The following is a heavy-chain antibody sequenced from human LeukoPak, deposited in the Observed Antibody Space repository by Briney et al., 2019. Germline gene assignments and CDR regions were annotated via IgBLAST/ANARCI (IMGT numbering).Heavy chain of an antibody. V-gene: IGHV1-2*02. CDR3: ARQFTRGGDSDAFDI. CDR1: GYTLTELS. J-gene: IGHJ3*02. CDR2: INPNSGGT. D-gene: IGHD2-21*02. Sequence: ASVKVSCKVSGYTLTELSMHWVRQAPGKGLEWMGWINPNSGGTNYAQKFQGRVTMTRDTSISTAYMELSRLRSDDTAVYYCARQFTRGGDSDAFDIWGQGTMVTVSS.